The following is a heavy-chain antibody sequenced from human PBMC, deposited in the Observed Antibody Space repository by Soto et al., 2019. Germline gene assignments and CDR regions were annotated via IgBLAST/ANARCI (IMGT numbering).Heavy chain of an antibody. CDR2: MNPNSGNT. CDR3: ARDGGDDYYYYYMDV. Sequence: ASVKVSCKASGYTFTSYDINWVRQATGQGLEWMGWMNPNSGNTGYAQKFQGRVTMTRNTSISTAYMELSSLRSEGTAVYYCARDGGDDYYYYYMDVWGKGTTVTVSS. D-gene: IGHD2-21*01. V-gene: IGHV1-8*01. J-gene: IGHJ6*03. CDR1: GYTFTSYD.